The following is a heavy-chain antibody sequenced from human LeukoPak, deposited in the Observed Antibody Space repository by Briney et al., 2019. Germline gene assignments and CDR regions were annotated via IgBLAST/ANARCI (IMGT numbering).Heavy chain of an antibody. V-gene: IGHV4-30-2*01. D-gene: IGHD6-13*01. J-gene: IGHJ3*02. CDR1: GGSISSGGYY. CDR3: ARDEGSPGAFDI. CDR2: IYHSGST. Sequence: SQTLSLTCTVSGGSISSGGYYWSWIRQPPGKGLEWIGYIYHSGSTYYNPSLKSRVTISVDRSKNQFSLKLSSVTAADTAVYYCARDEGSPGAFDIWGQGTMVTVSS.